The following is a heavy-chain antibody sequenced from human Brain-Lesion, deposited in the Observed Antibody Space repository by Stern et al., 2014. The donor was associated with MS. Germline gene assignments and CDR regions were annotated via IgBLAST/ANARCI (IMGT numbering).Heavy chain of an antibody. CDR1: GDTLSSFG. J-gene: IGHJ6*02. V-gene: IGHV1-69*01. CDR2: IIPCFGTT. CDR3: ARDNYDNGMDV. Sequence: VHLVEPGAEVKKPGSSVKVSCKTSGDTLSSFGISWVRQAPGQGLEWMGWIIPCFGTTNYAEKFQGRVTIIADESTSTAYMELSSLRSEDTAVYYCARDNYDNGMDVWGQGTTVTVSS.